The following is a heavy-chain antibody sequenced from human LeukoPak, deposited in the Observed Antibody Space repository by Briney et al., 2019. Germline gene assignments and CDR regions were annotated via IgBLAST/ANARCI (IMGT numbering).Heavy chain of an antibody. V-gene: IGHV1-2*02. CDR2: INPNSGGT. J-gene: IGHJ4*02. Sequence: ASVKVSCKASGYSFTGYYMHWVRQAPGQGLEWMGWINPNSGGTNYAQKFQGRVTMTRDTSISTAYMELSRLRSDDTAVYYCARNGPNRRDGYIVFDYWGQGTLVTVSS. CDR1: GYSFTGYY. CDR3: ARNGPNRRDGYIVFDY. D-gene: IGHD5-24*01.